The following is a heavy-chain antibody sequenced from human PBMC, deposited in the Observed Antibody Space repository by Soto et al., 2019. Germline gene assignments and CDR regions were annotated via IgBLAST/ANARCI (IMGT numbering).Heavy chain of an antibody. CDR1: GFSFSSYA. Sequence: EVHLLESGGGLVQPGGSLRLSCAASGFSFSSYAMVWVRQAPGKGLEWVSVISARGGSLYFADSVKGRFTISRDNSKNVLSLXXXXLXXXXXXXXXXXKGSIEYSASVDNWGQGTLVVVSS. D-gene: IGHD5-12*01. V-gene: IGHV3-23*01. CDR3: XKGSIEYSASVDN. CDR2: ISARGGSL. J-gene: IGHJ4*02.